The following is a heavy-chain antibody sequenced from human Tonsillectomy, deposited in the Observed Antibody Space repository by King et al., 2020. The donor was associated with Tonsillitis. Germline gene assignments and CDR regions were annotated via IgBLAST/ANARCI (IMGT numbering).Heavy chain of an antibody. J-gene: IGHJ2*01. CDR2: IGNDGSVT. CDR3: AKEIKQVAGDWYFDL. Sequence: VQLVESGGGVVQPGGSLRLSCAASGFTFSRYCMHWVRPSPGEGLEWVAVIGNDGSVTYYEDSVKGRFTLSRDNSENTLYMQMNSLRVEDTAVYYCAKEIKQVAGDWYFDLWGRGTLVIVSS. D-gene: IGHD6-19*01. CDR1: GFTFSRYC. V-gene: IGHV3-30*02.